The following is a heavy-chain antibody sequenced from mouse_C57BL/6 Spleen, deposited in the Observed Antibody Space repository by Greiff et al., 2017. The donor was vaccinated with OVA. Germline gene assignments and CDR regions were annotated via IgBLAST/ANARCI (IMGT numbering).Heavy chain of an antibody. CDR1: GYTFTDYY. D-gene: IGHD1-1*01. CDR3: ARSLLLRYYFDY. J-gene: IGHJ2*01. V-gene: IGHV1-26*01. CDR2: INPNNGGT. Sequence: EVQLQQSGPELVKPGASVKISCKASGYTFTDYYMNWVKQSHGKSLEWIGDINPNNGGTSYNQKFKGKATLTVDKSSSTAYMELRSLTSEDSAVYYCARSLLLRYYFDYWGQGTTLTVSS.